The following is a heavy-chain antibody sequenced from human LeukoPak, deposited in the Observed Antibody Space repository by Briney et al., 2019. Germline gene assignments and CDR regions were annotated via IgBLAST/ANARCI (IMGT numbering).Heavy chain of an antibody. V-gene: IGHV3-30*18. D-gene: IGHD1-26*01. J-gene: IGHJ4*02. CDR2: ISYDGSNK. CDR3: VKSRRVGANQRGLFDY. Sequence: PGGSLRLSCTASGFTFTNNSMHWVRQAPGKGLEWVAVISYDGSNKYYADSVKGRFTISRDNAKNTVYLQMNSLRADDTAVYYCVKSRRVGANQRGLFDYWGQGTLVTVSP. CDR1: GFTFTNNS.